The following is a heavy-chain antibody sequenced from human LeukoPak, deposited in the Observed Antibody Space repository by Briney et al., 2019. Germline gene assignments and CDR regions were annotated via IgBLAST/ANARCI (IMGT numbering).Heavy chain of an antibody. CDR2: IHTSGGT. V-gene: IGHV4-61*02. CDR3: ARHSFYYGSGSDY. Sequence: PSETLSLTCTVSGGSISSGTYYWSWIRQPAGKGLEWIGRIHTSGGTNYNPSLKSRVTISLDTPKNQFSLKLSSVTAADTAVYYCARHSFYYGSGSDYWGQGTLVTVSS. CDR1: GGSISSGTYY. D-gene: IGHD3-10*01. J-gene: IGHJ4*02.